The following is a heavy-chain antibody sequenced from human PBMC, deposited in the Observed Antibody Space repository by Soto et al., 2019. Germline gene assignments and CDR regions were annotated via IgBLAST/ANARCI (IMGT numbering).Heavy chain of an antibody. D-gene: IGHD6-19*01. Sequence: SSETLSLTCTVSGGSISSHKWSWIRQPLGKGLEWIGYIHYSGDTSYNPSLKSRVTISLDTSTKQFSLKLSSVTAADTAVYYCARWYSSGWFGVYYCIVVWGQGTTVTSP. J-gene: IGHJ6*02. CDR3: ARWYSSGWFGVYYCIVV. CDR2: IHYSGDT. V-gene: IGHV4-59*08. CDR1: GGSISSHK.